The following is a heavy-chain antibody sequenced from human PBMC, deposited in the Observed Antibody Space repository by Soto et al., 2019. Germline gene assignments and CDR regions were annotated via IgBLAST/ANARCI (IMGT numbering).Heavy chain of an antibody. CDR1: GGSISSSSYY. Sequence: QLQLQESGPGLVKPSETLSLTCTVSGGSISSSSYYWGWIRQPPWKGLEWIGSIYYSGSTYYNPSLKSRVTISVDTSTNQFSLKLSSVTAADTAVYYCARQRYPYYFDYWGQGTLVTVSS. V-gene: IGHV4-39*01. D-gene: IGHD3-16*01. CDR2: IYYSGST. CDR3: ARQRYPYYFDY. J-gene: IGHJ4*02.